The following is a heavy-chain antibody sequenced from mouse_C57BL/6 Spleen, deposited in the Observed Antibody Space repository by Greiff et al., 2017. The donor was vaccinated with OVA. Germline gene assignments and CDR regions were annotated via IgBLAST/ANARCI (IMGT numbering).Heavy chain of an antibody. CDR3: ARGDYDGDYYAMDY. Sequence: EVKLMESGGGLVKPGGSLKLSCAASGFTFSDYGMHWVRQAPEKGLEWVAYISSGSSTIYYADTVKGRFTISRDNAKNTLFLQMTSLRSEDTAMYDCARGDYDGDYYAMDYWGQGTSVTVSS. CDR2: ISSGSSTI. CDR1: GFTFSDYG. V-gene: IGHV5-17*01. J-gene: IGHJ4*01. D-gene: IGHD2-4*01.